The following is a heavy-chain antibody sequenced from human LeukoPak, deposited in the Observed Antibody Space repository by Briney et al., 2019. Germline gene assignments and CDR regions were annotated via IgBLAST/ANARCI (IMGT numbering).Heavy chain of an antibody. CDR3: AKDQDLVIVATNFDY. V-gene: IGHV3-23*01. CDR2: ISGSGGST. Sequence: GGSLRLSCAASGFTFSSYAMSWVRQAPGKGLEWVSAISGSGGSTYYADSVKGRFTISRDNSKNTLYLQINSLRAEDTAVYYCAKDQDLVIVATNFDYWGQGTLVTVSS. J-gene: IGHJ4*02. CDR1: GFTFSSYA. D-gene: IGHD5-12*01.